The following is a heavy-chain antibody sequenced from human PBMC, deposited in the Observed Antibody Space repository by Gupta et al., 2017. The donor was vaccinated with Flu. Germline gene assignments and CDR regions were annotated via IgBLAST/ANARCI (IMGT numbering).Heavy chain of an antibody. CDR3: ARNLGRSVSDY. CDR2: IYSGGST. V-gene: IGHV3-66*02. Sequence: EVQLVEFGGGLVQPGGSLRLSCTASGFTVSSNYMSWVRQAPGKGLEWVSVIYSGGSTYYADSVKGRFTISRDNSKNTLYLQMNSLRAEDTAVYYCARNLGRSVSDYWGQGTLVTVSS. CDR1: GFTVSSNY. J-gene: IGHJ4*02.